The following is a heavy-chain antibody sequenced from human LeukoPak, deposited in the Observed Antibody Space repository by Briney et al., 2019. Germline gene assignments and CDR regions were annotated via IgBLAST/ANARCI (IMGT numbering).Heavy chain of an antibody. CDR1: GFSFNTCA. Sequence: PGGSLRLSCAASGFSFNTCAMSWVRQAPGKGLEWVSTISGGGRSTDYADSVKGRFTISRDNSKNTLYLQMNSLRAEDTAVYYCAKDPGGYCSSTSCYNLYYGMDVWGQGTTVTVSS. V-gene: IGHV3-23*01. CDR2: ISGGGRST. D-gene: IGHD2-2*02. J-gene: IGHJ6*02. CDR3: AKDPGGYCSSTSCYNLYYGMDV.